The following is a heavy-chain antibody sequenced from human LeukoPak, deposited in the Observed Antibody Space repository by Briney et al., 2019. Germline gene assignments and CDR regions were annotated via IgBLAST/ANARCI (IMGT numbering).Heavy chain of an antibody. CDR2: INHSGST. V-gene: IGHV4-34*01. CDR1: GGSINTYY. Sequence: PSETLSLTCTVSGGSINTYYWSWIRQPPGKGLEWIGEINHSGSTNYNPSLKSRVTISVDTSKNQFSLKLSSVTAADTAVYYCARGTLWGSYSNRRYYYYGMDVWGQGTTVTVSS. D-gene: IGHD4-11*01. CDR3: ARGTLWGSYSNRRYYYYGMDV. J-gene: IGHJ6*02.